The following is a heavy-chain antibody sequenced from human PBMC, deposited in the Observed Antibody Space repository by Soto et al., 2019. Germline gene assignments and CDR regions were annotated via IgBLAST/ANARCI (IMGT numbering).Heavy chain of an antibody. Sequence: GGSLRLSCAVSGVTLTNVWMNWVRQAPGKGPEWVGRIKSKTDGGTTDYAAPVKGRFTISRDDSENTLYLQMNSLKTDDTAVYYCSHGYYQYFDSWGQGTLVTVS. D-gene: IGHD5-18*01. CDR1: GVTLTNVW. CDR3: SHGYYQYFDS. CDR2: IKSKTDGGTT. J-gene: IGHJ4*02. V-gene: IGHV3-15*07.